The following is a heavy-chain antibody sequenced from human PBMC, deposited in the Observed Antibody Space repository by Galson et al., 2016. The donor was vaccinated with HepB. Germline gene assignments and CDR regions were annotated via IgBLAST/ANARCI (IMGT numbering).Heavy chain of an antibody. J-gene: IGHJ5*02. Sequence: SVKVSCKASGYTFTSYYMHWVRQAPGQGLEWMGIINPSGGSTSYAQKFQGRVTMTRDTSTSTVYMELSSLRSEDTAVYYCARDGVVPAAIRSWWFDPWGQGTLVTVSS. V-gene: IGHV1-46*01. CDR1: GYTFTSYY. D-gene: IGHD2-2*02. CDR3: ARDGVVPAAIRSWWFDP. CDR2: INPSGGST.